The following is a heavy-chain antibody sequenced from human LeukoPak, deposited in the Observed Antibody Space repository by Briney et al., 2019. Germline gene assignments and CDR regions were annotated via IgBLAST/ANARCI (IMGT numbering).Heavy chain of an antibody. CDR1: GASVSSQNYF. J-gene: IGHJ1*01. V-gene: IGHV4-39*07. CDR3: VETPNYYYDSSGYLR. Sequence: SGTLSLTCTVSGASVSSQNYFWGWVRQPPGKGLEWIGSIHHSDGTNHNASLKSRVTISVDTSKNQFSLKLTSVTAADTAVYYCVETPNYYYDSSGYLRWGQGTLVTVSS. CDR2: IHHSDGT. D-gene: IGHD3-22*01.